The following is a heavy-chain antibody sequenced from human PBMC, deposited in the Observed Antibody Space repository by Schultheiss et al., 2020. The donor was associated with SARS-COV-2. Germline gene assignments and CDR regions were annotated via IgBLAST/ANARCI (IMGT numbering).Heavy chain of an antibody. D-gene: IGHD2-8*01. J-gene: IGHJ3*02. CDR3: ANGDIVLMVYAIPPGEAFDI. CDR2: ISYDGSNK. V-gene: IGHV3-30*06. Sequence: GGSLRLSCETSGFPFRTYGMHWVRQAPGKGLEWVAVISYDGSNKYYADSVKGRFTISRDNSKNTLYLQMNSLRAEDTAVYYCANGDIVLMVYAIPPGEAFDIWGQGTMVTVSS. CDR1: GFPFRTYG.